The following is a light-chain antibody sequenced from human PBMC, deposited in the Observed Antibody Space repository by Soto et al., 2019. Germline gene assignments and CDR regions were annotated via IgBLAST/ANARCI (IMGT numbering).Light chain of an antibody. CDR1: SSNIGSNT. CDR2: SIN. V-gene: IGLV1-44*01. J-gene: IGLJ1*01. Sequence: QLVLTQPPSASGTPGQRVTISCSGSSSNIGSNTVNWYQQLPGTAPKLLIYSINHRPSGVPDRFSGSKSGTSASLAISGLQSEDEADYYCAAWDDSLNGYVFGTGTMLTVL. CDR3: AAWDDSLNGYV.